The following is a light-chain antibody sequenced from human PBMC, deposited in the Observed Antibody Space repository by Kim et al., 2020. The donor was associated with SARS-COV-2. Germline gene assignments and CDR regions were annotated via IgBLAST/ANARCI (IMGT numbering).Light chain of an antibody. V-gene: IGKV3-15*01. J-gene: IGKJ2*03. CDR2: GAS. CDR3: QQYNNWPYS. CDR1: QSVSSN. Sequence: SVSPGRSAALSCRASQSVSSNLAWYQQTPGQAPRLLIYGASTRATGIPARFSGSGSGTEFTLTISSLQSEDLAVYYCQQYNNWPYSFGQGTKLEI.